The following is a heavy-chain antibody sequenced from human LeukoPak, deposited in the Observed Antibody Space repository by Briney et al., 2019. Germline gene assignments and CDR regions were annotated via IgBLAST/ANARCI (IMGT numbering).Heavy chain of an antibody. CDR1: GFTFSSYW. J-gene: IGHJ3*02. D-gene: IGHD3-3*01. V-gene: IGHV3-74*01. CDR2: INTDGSGT. CDR3: ARVTYDFWSGYLYAFDI. Sequence: GGSLRLSCAAPGFTFSSYWMHWVRQAPGKGLVWVSRINTDGSGTSYADSVKGRFTISRDNAKNTLYLQMNSLRAEDTAVYYCARVTYDFWSGYLYAFDIWGQGTMVTVSS.